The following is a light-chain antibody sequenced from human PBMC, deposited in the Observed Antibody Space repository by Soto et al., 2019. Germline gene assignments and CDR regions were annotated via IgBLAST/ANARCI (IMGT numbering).Light chain of an antibody. CDR1: QSISSY. CDR3: QQYNSYS. CDR2: HAS. J-gene: IGKJ1*01. Sequence: DIQITQSTATLSASVGDRGTITCRASQSISSYLNWYQQKPGTAPKVLIYHASNLQSGVPSRFSGSGSGTEFTLTISSLQPDDFATYYCQQYNSYSLAQGTKV. V-gene: IGKV1-5*01.